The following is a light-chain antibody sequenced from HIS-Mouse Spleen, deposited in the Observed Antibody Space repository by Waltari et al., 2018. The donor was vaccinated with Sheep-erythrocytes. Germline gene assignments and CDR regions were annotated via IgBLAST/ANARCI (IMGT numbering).Light chain of an antibody. Sequence: QSALTQPPSASGSPGPSVTIPCTGTSSDVGGYNYVSWYQQHPGKAPKLMIYDVSKRPSGVPDRFSGSKSGNTASLTISGLQAEDEADYYCCSYAGSYNHVFATGTKVTVL. CDR1: SSDVGGYNY. J-gene: IGLJ1*01. CDR2: DVS. V-gene: IGLV2-11*01. CDR3: CSYAGSYNHV.